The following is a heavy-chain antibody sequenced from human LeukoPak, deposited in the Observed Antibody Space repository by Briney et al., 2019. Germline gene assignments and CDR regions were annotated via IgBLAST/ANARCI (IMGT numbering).Heavy chain of an antibody. V-gene: IGHV4-34*01. Sequence: SETLSLTCAVYIDSFTNYYWNWIRQTPGKGLEWIGEVNDSGGTNINPSLRSRVILSVDTSKNQFSLKLSSVTAADTAVYYCAREGYSYNWGQGTLVTVSS. CDR2: VNDSGGT. CDR1: IDSFTNYY. D-gene: IGHD5-18*01. CDR3: AREGYSYN. J-gene: IGHJ4*02.